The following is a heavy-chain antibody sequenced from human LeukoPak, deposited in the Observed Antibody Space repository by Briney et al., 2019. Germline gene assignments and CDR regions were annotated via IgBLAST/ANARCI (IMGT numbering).Heavy chain of an antibody. CDR2: INHSGST. J-gene: IGHJ6*03. Sequence: ASETLSLTCAVYGGSFSGYYWSWIRQPPGKGLEWIGEINHSGSTNYNPSLKSRVTISVDTSKNQFSLKLSSVTAADTAVYYCARRGSSSSFILNYYYYMDVWGKGTTVTVSS. V-gene: IGHV4-34*01. CDR3: ARRGSSSSFILNYYYYMDV. D-gene: IGHD6-6*01. CDR1: GGSFSGYY.